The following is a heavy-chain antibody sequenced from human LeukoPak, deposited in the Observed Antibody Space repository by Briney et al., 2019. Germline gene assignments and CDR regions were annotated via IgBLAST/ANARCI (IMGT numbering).Heavy chain of an antibody. CDR1: GGSISSYY. CDR2: IYYSGST. D-gene: IGHD6-19*01. V-gene: IGHV4-59*01. CDR3: AREGGQRGSGWYFDYYYYYGMDV. Sequence: SETLSLTCTVSGGSISSYYWSWIWQPPGKGLEWIGYIYYSGSTNYNPSLKSRVTISVDTSKNQFSLKLSSVTAADTAVYYCAREGGQRGSGWYFDYYYYYGMDVWGQGTTVTVSS. J-gene: IGHJ6*02.